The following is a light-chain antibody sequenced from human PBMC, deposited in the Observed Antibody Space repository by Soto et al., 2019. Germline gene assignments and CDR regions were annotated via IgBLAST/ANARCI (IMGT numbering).Light chain of an antibody. J-gene: IGKJ5*01. CDR2: GAS. CDR3: QQFGSSPPRIT. Sequence: EVVLTQSPDTLSLSPGERATLSCRSSQAVSNKYLTWYQQKPGQPPRLLTYGASSRATGVPDRFSGRGSGTDFTLTISRLEPEDFAVYYCQQFGSSPPRITFGQGTRLEIK. CDR1: QAVSNKY. V-gene: IGKV3-20*01.